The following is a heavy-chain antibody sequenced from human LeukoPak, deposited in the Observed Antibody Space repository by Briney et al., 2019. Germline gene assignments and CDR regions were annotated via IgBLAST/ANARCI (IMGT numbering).Heavy chain of an antibody. CDR3: ARFHYDFRSGYYYFDF. CDR2: INTDGSTT. CDR1: GFTFSTYW. J-gene: IGHJ4*02. D-gene: IGHD3-3*01. V-gene: IGHV3-74*01. Sequence: GGSLRLSCAASGFTFSTYWMHWVRQSPGKGLVWVSRINTDGSTTSYADSVKGRFTISRDNAKNTLYLQMNSLTAEDTAVYYCARFHYDFRSGYYYFDFWGQGTLVTVSS.